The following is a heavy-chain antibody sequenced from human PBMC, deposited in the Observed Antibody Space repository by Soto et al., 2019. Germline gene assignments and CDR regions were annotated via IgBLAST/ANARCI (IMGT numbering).Heavy chain of an antibody. CDR2: IQYSGDT. CDR1: GGSVGSGAYY. Sequence: SETLSLTCIVSGGSVGSGAYYWSWIRQPPGNALEWIGYIQYSGDTNYNSSLKSRVTISVDMSRNRFSLKLTSVTAAYTAVYYCARTFHYYGSSGYYSNWFDPWGQGTLVTVSS. V-gene: IGHV4-61*08. J-gene: IGHJ5*02. D-gene: IGHD3-22*01. CDR3: ARTFHYYGSSGYYSNWFDP.